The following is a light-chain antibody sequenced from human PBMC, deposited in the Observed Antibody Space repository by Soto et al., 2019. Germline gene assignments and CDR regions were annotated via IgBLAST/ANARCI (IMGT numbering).Light chain of an antibody. CDR2: GAS. Sequence: EVVMTQSPATLSVSPGERATLSCRASHSISSNLAWYQQEPDQAPRLLIYGASTRASGISARFSGSGSGTDFTLTITSLQSEDFAVYYCQQYDNWPPWTFGQGTKVEIK. CDR1: HSISSN. J-gene: IGKJ1*01. V-gene: IGKV3-15*01. CDR3: QQYDNWPPWT.